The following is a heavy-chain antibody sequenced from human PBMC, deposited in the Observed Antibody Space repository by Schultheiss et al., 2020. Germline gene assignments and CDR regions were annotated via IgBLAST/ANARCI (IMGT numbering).Heavy chain of an antibody. D-gene: IGHD3-10*01. CDR1: GLSFSNYG. V-gene: IGHV3-9*01. J-gene: IGHJ6*02. CDR2: ISWNSGSI. Sequence: SLRLSCAASGLSFSNYGMYWVRQTPGKGLEWVSGISWNSGSIGYADSVKGRFTISRDNAKNTLYLQMNSLRAEDTAVYYCTTDVPDGFGELIRGMDVWGQGTTVTVSS. CDR3: TTDVPDGFGELIRGMDV.